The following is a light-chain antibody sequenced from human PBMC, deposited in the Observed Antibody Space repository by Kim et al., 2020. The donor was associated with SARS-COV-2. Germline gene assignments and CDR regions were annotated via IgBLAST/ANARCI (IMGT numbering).Light chain of an antibody. V-gene: IGLV3-25*03. J-gene: IGLJ1*01. CDR3: QSADSSGTYV. CDR1: ALPKQY. Sequence: VYPGQTARITCSGDALPKQYAYWYQQKPGQAPVLVIYKDSERPSGIPERFSGSSSGTIVTLTISGVQAEDEADYYCQSADSSGTYVFGTGTKVTVL. CDR2: KDS.